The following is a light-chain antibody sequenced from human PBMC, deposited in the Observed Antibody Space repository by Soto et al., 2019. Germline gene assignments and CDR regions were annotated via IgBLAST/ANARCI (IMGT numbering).Light chain of an antibody. CDR1: QSVSSN. Sequence: EIVMTQSPATLSVSPGERATLSCRASQSVSSNLAWYQQKPGQTPKLLIYDASTRPTGIPARFSGSGSGTEFALTISSLQSEDFAVYYCQQYNVWPLTFGGGTKVEFK. V-gene: IGKV3-15*01. CDR2: DAS. J-gene: IGKJ4*01. CDR3: QQYNVWPLT.